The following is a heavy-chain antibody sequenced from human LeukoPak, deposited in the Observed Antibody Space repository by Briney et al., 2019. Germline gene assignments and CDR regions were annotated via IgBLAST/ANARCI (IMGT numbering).Heavy chain of an antibody. Sequence: GGSLRLSCTASGFTLSKCWVPGARQAPGKGLEWVATIKPDGIENYYVDSVKGRFTISRDNAKNSLYLQMNSLRAEDTAVYYCATPYNDFWGQGALVTVSS. CDR1: GFTLSKCW. CDR2: IKPDGIEN. V-gene: IGHV3-7*05. CDR3: ATPYNDF. J-gene: IGHJ4*02. D-gene: IGHD1-14*01.